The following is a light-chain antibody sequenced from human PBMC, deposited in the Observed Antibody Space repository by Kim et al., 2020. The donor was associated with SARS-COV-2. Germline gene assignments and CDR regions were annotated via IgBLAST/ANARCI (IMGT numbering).Light chain of an antibody. V-gene: IGLV2-14*01. CDR1: SSDVGGYNY. Sequence: QLVLTQPASVSGSPGQSITISCTGTSSDVGGYNYVSWYQQHPGKAPKLMIYDVSKRPSGVSNRFSGSKSGNTASLTISGLQAEDEADYYCSSYTSSSTVWVFGGGTQLTVL. CDR2: DVS. CDR3: SSYTSSSTVWV. J-gene: IGLJ3*02.